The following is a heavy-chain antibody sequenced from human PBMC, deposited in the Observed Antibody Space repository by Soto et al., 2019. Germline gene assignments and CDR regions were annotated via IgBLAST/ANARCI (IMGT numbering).Heavy chain of an antibody. CDR2: IYNSGST. V-gene: IGHV4-59*08. CDR1: GGSIISNY. CDR3: ARLRVVVGTSDWFDP. D-gene: IGHD2-15*01. Sequence: PSETLSLTCTVAGGSIISNYWSWIRQPPGKGLEWIGYIYNSGSTNYNPSLKSRVTISVDTSKNQFSLKLSSVTAADTAVYYCARLRVVVGTSDWFDPWGQGTLVTVSS. J-gene: IGHJ5*02.